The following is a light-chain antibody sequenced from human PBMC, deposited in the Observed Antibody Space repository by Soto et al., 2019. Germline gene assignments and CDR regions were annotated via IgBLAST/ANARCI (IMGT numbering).Light chain of an antibody. CDR2: DAS. CDR3: QQRSNWPLT. V-gene: IGKV3-11*01. J-gene: IGKJ4*01. CDR1: QSVSSY. Sequence: EIVLTQSPATLSFSPGERATLSCRASQSVSSYLAWYQQKPGQAPRLLIYDASNRATGIPARFSGSGSGTDFPLTISSLEPEDFAVYYCQQRSNWPLTFGGGTKVEIK.